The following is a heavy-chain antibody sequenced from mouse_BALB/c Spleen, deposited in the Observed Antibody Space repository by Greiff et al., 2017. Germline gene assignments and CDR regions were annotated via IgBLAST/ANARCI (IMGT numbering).Heavy chain of an antibody. CDR3: ARWGTTVVAHYYAMDD. CDR1: GYTFTSYT. J-gene: IGHJ4*01. Sequence: QVQLVQSAAELAKPGASVKMSCKASGYTFTSYTMHWVRQTPGQGLDWIGYINPSSGYTEYNQKFKDRTTLTADKSTSTAYMQLSSLTSEDSAVYYCARWGTTVVAHYYAMDDWGQGTSVTVSS. CDR2: INPSSGYT. V-gene: IGHV1-4*02. D-gene: IGHD1-1*01.